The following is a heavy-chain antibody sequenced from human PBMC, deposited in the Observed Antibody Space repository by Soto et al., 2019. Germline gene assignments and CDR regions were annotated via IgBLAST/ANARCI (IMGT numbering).Heavy chain of an antibody. D-gene: IGHD3-16*02. J-gene: IGHJ3*02. CDR1: GFTFSSYS. CDR3: ASGYRNAFDI. V-gene: IGHV3-21*01. CDR2: ISSSSSYI. Sequence: PGGSLRLSCAASGFTFSSYSMNWVRQAPGKGLEWVSSISSSSSYIYYADSVKGRFTISRDNAKNSLYLQMNGLRAEDTAVYYCASGYRNAFDIWGQGTMVTVSS.